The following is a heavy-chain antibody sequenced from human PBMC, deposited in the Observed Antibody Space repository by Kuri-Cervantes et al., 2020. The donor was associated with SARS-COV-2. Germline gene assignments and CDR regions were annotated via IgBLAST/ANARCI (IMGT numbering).Heavy chain of an antibody. J-gene: IGHJ3*02. V-gene: IGHV4-39*01. Sequence: SETLSLTCTVSGGSISSSSYYWGWIRQPPGKGLEWIGSICYSGSTYYNPSLKSRVTISVDTSKNQFSLKLSSVTAADTAVYYCARRLEYANAFDIWGQGTMVTVSS. CDR2: ICYSGST. D-gene: IGHD2-2*01. CDR1: GGSISSSSYY. CDR3: ARRLEYANAFDI.